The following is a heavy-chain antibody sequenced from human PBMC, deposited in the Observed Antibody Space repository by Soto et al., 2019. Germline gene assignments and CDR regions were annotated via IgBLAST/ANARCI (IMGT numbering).Heavy chain of an antibody. D-gene: IGHD2-2*01. CDR1: GGSFSGYY. V-gene: IGHV4-34*01. Sequence: PSETLSLTCAVYGGSFSGYYWSWIRQPPGKGLEWIGEINHSGSTNHNPSLKSRVTISVDTSKNQFSLKLSSVTAADTAVYYCARGSYCSSTSCYQPYNWFDPWGQGTLVTVS. CDR2: INHSGST. CDR3: ARGSYCSSTSCYQPYNWFDP. J-gene: IGHJ5*02.